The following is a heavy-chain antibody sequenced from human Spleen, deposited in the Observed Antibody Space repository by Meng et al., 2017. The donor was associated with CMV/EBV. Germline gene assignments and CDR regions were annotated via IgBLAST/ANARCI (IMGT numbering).Heavy chain of an antibody. CDR1: GFTVRNNY. CDR2: IYGSGRT. CDR3: AVLWSGFSSFDY. Sequence: GESLKISCAASGFTVRNNYMSWVRQAPGKGLEWVSIIYGSGRTYYADSVNDRFTISRDTSKNTMYLQMDSLRAEDTAVYYCAVLWSGFSSFDYWGQGALVTVSS. J-gene: IGHJ4*02. D-gene: IGHD3-3*01. V-gene: IGHV3-53*01.